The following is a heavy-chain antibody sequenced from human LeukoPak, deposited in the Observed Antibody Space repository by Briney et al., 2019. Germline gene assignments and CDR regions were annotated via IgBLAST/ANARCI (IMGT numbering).Heavy chain of an antibody. CDR1: GFSFAYYA. J-gene: IGHJ4*02. Sequence: GGSLRLSCAASGFSFAYYAMHWVRQAPGKGLEWVSLITANGDSTYYADSVKGRFTISRDSSKNSLSLQMNSLRTEDTALYYCAKDIEAGTAGFSFDYWGQGTLVAVPS. CDR2: ITANGDST. CDR3: AKDIEAGTAGFSFDY. D-gene: IGHD2-21*02. V-gene: IGHV3-43*02.